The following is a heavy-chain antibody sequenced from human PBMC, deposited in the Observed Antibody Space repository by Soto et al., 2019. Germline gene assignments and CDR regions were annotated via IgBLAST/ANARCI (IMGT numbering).Heavy chain of an antibody. J-gene: IGHJ6*02. CDR2: IDPSDAYT. CDR3: ARTSMQSLRYRYGHGGTDV. V-gene: IGHV5-10-1*01. Sequence: EVQLVQSGAEVKKPGESLRISCKGSGYSFTSYWFSWVRQMPGKGLEWMGRIDPSDAYTNYSPSFPCHVTISADKSIITAYLQWSRLKPSDSAMVYCARTSMQSLRYRYGHGGTDVWGPGTTVSVSS. D-gene: IGHD5-18*01. CDR1: GYSFTSYW.